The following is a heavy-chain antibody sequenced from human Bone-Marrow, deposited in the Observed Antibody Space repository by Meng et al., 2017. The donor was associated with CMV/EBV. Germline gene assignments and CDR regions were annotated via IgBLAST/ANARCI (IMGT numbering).Heavy chain of an antibody. CDR2: IYSGGST. Sequence: RGESGGGLIQPGGALRISCAASGFTVSSNYMSWVRQAPGKGLEWVSVIYSGGSTYYADSVKGRFTISRDNSKNTLYLQMNSPRAEDTAVYYCAREADNNWFDPWGQGTLVTVSS. V-gene: IGHV3-53*01. CDR3: AREADNNWFDP. CDR1: GFTVSSNY. J-gene: IGHJ5*02.